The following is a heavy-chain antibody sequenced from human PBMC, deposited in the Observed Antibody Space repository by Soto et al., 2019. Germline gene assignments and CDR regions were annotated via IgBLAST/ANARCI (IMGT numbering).Heavy chain of an antibody. J-gene: IGHJ4*02. CDR1: GFPFSSYA. CDR3: AKAIDPVVTSKGIDY. Sequence: GGSLRLSCAASGFPFSSYAMTWVRQAPGKGLEWVSSISGSGSSTYSADSVKGRFTVSRDNSKNTQYLQMDSLRVEDTAVYFCAKAIDPVVTSKGIDYWGQGTLVTVSS. D-gene: IGHD1-26*01. V-gene: IGHV3-23*01. CDR2: ISGSGSST.